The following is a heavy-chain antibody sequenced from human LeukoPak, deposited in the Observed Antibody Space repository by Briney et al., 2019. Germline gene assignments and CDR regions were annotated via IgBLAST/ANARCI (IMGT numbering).Heavy chain of an antibody. D-gene: IGHD3-3*01. CDR3: ASFGATIQQHDY. CDR1: GFAITDHH. J-gene: IGHJ4*02. CDR2: ISSSSSYI. V-gene: IGHV3-21*01. Sequence: GGSLRLSCAASGFAITDHHMDWVRQAPGKGLEWVSSISSSSSYIYYADSVKGRFTISRDNAKNSLYLQMNSLRAEDTAVYYCASFGATIQQHDYWGQGTLVTVSS.